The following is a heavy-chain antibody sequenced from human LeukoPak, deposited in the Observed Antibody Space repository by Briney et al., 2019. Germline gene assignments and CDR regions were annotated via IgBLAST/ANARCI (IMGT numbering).Heavy chain of an antibody. J-gene: IGHJ4*02. CDR3: ARLGSALDY. CDR2: INHSGST. D-gene: IGHD2-15*01. V-gene: IGHV4-34*01. CDR1: GGSISSYY. Sequence: PSETLSLTCTVSGGSISSYYWSWIRQPPGKGLEWIGEINHSGSTNYNPSLKSRVTISVDTSKNQFSLKLSSVTAADTAVYYCARLGSALDYWGQGTLVTVSS.